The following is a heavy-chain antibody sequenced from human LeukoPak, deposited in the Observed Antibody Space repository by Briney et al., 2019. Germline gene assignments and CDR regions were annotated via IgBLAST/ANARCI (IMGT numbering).Heavy chain of an antibody. CDR1: GASISSSNYY. J-gene: IGHJ4*02. CDR3: ARAVAGAFDY. Sequence: SETLSLTCTVSGASISSSNYYWGWIRQPPGKGLEWIGSIYYSGSTYYNPSLKSRVTMSVDTSKNQFSLKLSSVTAADTAVYYCARAVAGAFDYWSQGTLVTVSS. CDR2: IYYSGST. V-gene: IGHV4-39*01. D-gene: IGHD6-13*01.